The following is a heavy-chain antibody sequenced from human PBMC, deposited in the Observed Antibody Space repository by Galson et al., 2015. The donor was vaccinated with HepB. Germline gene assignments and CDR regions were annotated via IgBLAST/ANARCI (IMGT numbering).Heavy chain of an antibody. D-gene: IGHD1-7*01. CDR2: INPNSGGT. Sequence: SVKVSCKASGYTFTGYYMHWVRQAPGQGLEWMGWINPNSGGTNYAQKFQGRVTMTRDTSISTAYMELSRLRSDDTAVHYCAREDWNYNWFDPWGQGTLVTVSS. CDR1: GYTFTGYY. V-gene: IGHV1-2*02. CDR3: AREDWNYNWFDP. J-gene: IGHJ5*02.